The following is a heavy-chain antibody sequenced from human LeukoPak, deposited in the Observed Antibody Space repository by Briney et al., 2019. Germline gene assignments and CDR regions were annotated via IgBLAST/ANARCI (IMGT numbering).Heavy chain of an antibody. CDR1: GFTFSSHA. CDR2: ISGSGGST. CDR3: ASPGPHCSSTSCYTGSRNYYYYYMDV. V-gene: IGHV3-23*01. D-gene: IGHD2-2*02. Sequence: QPGGSLRLSCAASGFTFSSHAMSWVRQAPGKGLEWVSAISGSGGSTYYADSVKGRFTISGDNSKNTLYLQMNSLRAEDTAVYYCASPGPHCSSTSCYTGSRNYYYYYMDVWGKGTTVTVSS. J-gene: IGHJ6*03.